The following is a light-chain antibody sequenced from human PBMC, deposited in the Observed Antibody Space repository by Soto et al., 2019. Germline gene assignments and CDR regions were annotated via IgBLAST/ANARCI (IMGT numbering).Light chain of an antibody. CDR2: GAS. CDR3: QQYGSARWT. J-gene: IGKJ1*01. CDR1: HSVISSY. Sequence: PSTLSFSPGEGSTLSCRSSHSVISSYLAWYQQKPGQAPRLLIYGASSRATGIPDRFSGSGSGTDFTLTISRLEPEDFAVYYCQQYGSARWTFGQGTKVDIK. V-gene: IGKV3-20*01.